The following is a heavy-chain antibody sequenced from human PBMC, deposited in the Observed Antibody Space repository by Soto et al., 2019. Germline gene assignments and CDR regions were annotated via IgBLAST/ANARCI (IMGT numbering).Heavy chain of an antibody. CDR3: ARDKWRKPGSPIDY. CDR1: GFTFSSYS. D-gene: IGHD2-15*01. Sequence: GGSLRLSCAASGFTFSSYSMNWVRQAPGKGLEWVSYISSSSSTIYYADSVKGRFTISRDNAKNSLYLQMNSLRAEDTAVYYCARDKWRKPGSPIDYWGQGTLVTVSS. CDR2: ISSSSSTI. J-gene: IGHJ4*02. V-gene: IGHV3-48*01.